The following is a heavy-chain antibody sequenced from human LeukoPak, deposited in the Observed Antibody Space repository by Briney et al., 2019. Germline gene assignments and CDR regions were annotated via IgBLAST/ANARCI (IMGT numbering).Heavy chain of an antibody. CDR1: GFTFSDYY. Sequence: PGGSLRLSCAASGFTFSDYYMSWIRQAPGKGLEWVSYISSSGSTIYYADSVKGRFTISRDNAKNSLYLQMNSLRAEDTAVYYCARGQILYYYDSSGYPTAAFDIWGQGTMVTVSS. CDR3: ARGQILYYYDSSGYPTAAFDI. CDR2: ISSSGSTI. V-gene: IGHV3-11*04. D-gene: IGHD3-22*01. J-gene: IGHJ3*02.